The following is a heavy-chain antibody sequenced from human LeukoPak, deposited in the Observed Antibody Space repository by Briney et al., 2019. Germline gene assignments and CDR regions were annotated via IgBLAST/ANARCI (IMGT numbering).Heavy chain of an antibody. CDR3: ARGYCSSTSCYLDNWFDP. V-gene: IGHV1-3*01. D-gene: IGHD2-2*01. Sequence: ASVKVSCKASGGTFSSYAISWVRQAPGQRLEWMGWINAGNGNTKYSQKFQGRVTITRDTSASTAYMELSSLRSEDTAVYYCARGYCSSTSCYLDNWFDPWGQGTLVTVSS. CDR1: GGTFSSYA. CDR2: INAGNGNT. J-gene: IGHJ5*02.